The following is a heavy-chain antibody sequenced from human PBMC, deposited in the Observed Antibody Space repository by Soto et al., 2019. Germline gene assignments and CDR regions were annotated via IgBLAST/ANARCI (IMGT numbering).Heavy chain of an antibody. J-gene: IGHJ2*01. Sequence: ASVKVSCKAAGYTFSTYRIHWVRQAAGQGLEWMGWINTGNGDTRYSQKFQDRVTVTSDTSTLTAFMELGSLTVEDTGVYYCARDEDIWGR. CDR2: INTGNGDT. CDR1: GYTFSTYR. CDR3: ARDEDI. V-gene: IGHV1-3*04.